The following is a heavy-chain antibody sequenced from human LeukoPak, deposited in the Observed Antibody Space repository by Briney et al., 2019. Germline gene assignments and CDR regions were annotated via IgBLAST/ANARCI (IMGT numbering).Heavy chain of an antibody. Sequence: SETLSLTCTVSGGSISSSSYYWGWIRQPPGKGLEWIGTIYYSGSTYYNPSLKSRVTISVDTSKNQFSLKLSSVPAADTAVYYCASSGLWSDYPHYFDYWGQGTLVTVSS. V-gene: IGHV4-39*07. J-gene: IGHJ4*02. D-gene: IGHD3-3*01. CDR1: GGSISSSSYY. CDR3: ASSGLWSDYPHYFDY. CDR2: IYYSGST.